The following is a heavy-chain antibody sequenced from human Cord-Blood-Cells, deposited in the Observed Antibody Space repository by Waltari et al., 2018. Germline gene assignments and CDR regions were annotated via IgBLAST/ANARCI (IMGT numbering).Heavy chain of an antibody. Sequence: EVQLVESGGGLVQPGGSLRLSCAASGFTVSSHYMSWVRQAPGKGLEWVSVIYSGGSTYYADSVKGRFTISRHNSKNTLYLQMNSLRAEDTAVYYCARADSSSWYAFDIWGQGTMVTVSS. CDR1: GFTVSSHY. J-gene: IGHJ3*02. CDR3: ARADSSSWYAFDI. D-gene: IGHD6-13*01. V-gene: IGHV3-53*04. CDR2: IYSGGST.